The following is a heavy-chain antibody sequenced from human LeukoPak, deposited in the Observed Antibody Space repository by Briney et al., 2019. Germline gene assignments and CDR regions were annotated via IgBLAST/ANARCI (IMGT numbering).Heavy chain of an antibody. J-gene: IGHJ6*04. V-gene: IGHV3-30*04. D-gene: IGHD4-17*01. CDR3: ARVGYGDYGYGYYYGMDV. CDR1: GFTFSSYA. CDR2: ISYDGSNK. Sequence: PVGSLRLSCAASGFTFSSYAMHWVRQAPGKGLEWVAVISYDGSNKYYADSVKGRFTISRDNSKNTLYLQMNSLRAEDTAVYYCARVGYGDYGYGYYYGMDVWGKGTTVTVSS.